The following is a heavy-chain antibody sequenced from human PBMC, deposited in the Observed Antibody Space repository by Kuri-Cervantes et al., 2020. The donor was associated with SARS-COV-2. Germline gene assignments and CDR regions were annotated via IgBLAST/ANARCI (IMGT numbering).Heavy chain of an antibody. CDR3: AREEVVPAAVRGYFYRYGMGV. CDR1: GFTFNTYW. V-gene: IGHV3-7*04. J-gene: IGHJ6*02. Sequence: GGSLRLSCAASGFTFNTYWMTWVRQAPGKGLGSVANIKQDGSEKYYVDSVKGRFTISKDNAKNSLYLQMNSLRAEDTAVYYCAREEVVPAAVRGYFYRYGMGVWGQGTTVTVSS. CDR2: IKQDGSEK. D-gene: IGHD2-2*01.